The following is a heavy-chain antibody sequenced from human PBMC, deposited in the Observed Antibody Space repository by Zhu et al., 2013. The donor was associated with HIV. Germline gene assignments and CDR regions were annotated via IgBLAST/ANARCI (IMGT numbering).Heavy chain of an antibody. V-gene: IGHV1-46*01. CDR2: INPSGGST. J-gene: IGHJ4*02. CDR3: AREHRRWELGDYFDY. CDR1: GYTFTSYY. D-gene: IGHD1-26*01. Sequence: QVQLVQSGAEVKKPGASVKVSCKASGYTFTSYYMHWVRQAPGQGLEWMGIINPSGGSTSYAQKFQGRVTMTRDTSTSTVYMELSSLRSEDTAVYYCAREHRRWELGDYFDYWGQGTLVTVSS.